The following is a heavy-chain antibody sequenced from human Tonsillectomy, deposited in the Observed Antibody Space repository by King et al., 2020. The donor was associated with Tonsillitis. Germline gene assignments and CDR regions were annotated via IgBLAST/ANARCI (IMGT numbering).Heavy chain of an antibody. CDR3: AKVWLRFGMDV. D-gene: IGHD6-19*01. CDR1: GFTFSSYG. Sequence: VQLVESGGGVVQPGRSLRLSCAASGFTFSSYGMHWVRQAPGKGLEWVAVISYDGRNKYYADSVKGRFTISRDNSKNTLYLQMNSLRAEDTAVYYCAKVWLRFGMDVWGQGTTVTVSS. J-gene: IGHJ6*02. CDR2: ISYDGRNK. V-gene: IGHV3-30*18.